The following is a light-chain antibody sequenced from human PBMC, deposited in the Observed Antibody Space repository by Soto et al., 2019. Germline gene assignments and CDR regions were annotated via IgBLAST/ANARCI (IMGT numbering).Light chain of an antibody. CDR1: QAISSH. J-gene: IGKJ4*01. V-gene: IGKV1-9*01. Sequence: IQLTQSPSSLSASVGDRVTITCRASQAISSHLAWYQQKPGKAPKILVYVASTLQSGVPSRFSGSGSGTEFSLSINSLQPEDFETYDCQQLNSYRLTFGGGTKVDIK. CDR3: QQLNSYRLT. CDR2: VAS.